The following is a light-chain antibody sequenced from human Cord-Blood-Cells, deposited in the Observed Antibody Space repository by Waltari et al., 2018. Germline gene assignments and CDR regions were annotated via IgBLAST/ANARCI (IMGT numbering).Light chain of an antibody. Sequence: EIVLTQSPATLSLSXGERATLSCRASQSVSSYLAWYQQKPGQAPRLLIYDASNRATGIPARFSGSGSGTDFTLTISSLEPEDFAVYYCQQRSNWPPLYTFGQGTKLEIK. V-gene: IGKV3-11*01. CDR3: QQRSNWPPLYT. CDR2: DAS. CDR1: QSVSSY. J-gene: IGKJ2*01.